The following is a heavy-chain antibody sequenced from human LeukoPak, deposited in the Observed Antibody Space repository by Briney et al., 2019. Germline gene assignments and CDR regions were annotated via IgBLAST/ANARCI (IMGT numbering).Heavy chain of an antibody. CDR2: INPNSGGT. J-gene: IGHJ5*01. Sequence: ASVKVSCKASGYTFTGYYMHWVRQAPGQGLEWMGRINPNSGGTNYAQKFQGRVTMTRDTSISTAYMELSRLRSDDTAVYHCARERGYYYNWFDPWGQGTMVTVSS. CDR3: ARERGYYYNWFDP. CDR1: GYTFTGYY. V-gene: IGHV1-2*06. D-gene: IGHD3-22*01.